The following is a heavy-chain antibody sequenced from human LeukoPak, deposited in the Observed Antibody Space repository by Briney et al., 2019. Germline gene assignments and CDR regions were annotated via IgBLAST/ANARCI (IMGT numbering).Heavy chain of an antibody. CDR2: ISYDGSNK. CDR3: ARDILTGRYPTYGFDP. V-gene: IGHV3-30*04. D-gene: IGHD3-9*01. J-gene: IGHJ5*02. Sequence: GGSLRLSCAASGFTFSSYAMHWVRQAPGKGLEWVAVISYDGSNKYYADSVKGRFTISRDNSKNTLYLQMNSLRAEGTAVYYCARDILTGRYPTYGFDPWGQGTLVTVSS. CDR1: GFTFSSYA.